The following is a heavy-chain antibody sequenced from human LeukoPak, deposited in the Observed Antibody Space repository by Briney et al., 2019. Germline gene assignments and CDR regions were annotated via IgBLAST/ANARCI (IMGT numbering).Heavy chain of an antibody. V-gene: IGHV4-59*08. CDR2: VYSSGST. CDR1: GGSNSSFY. CDR3: ARHGDYYCRSTICFDY. Sequence: SETLSLTCTVPGGSNSSFYWSWLRQPPGKELEWIGYVYSSGSTNYNPSLKSRLTVSVDTSKNQFSLQLSSVTAADTAVYYCARHGDYYCRSTICFDYWGQGTLVTVSS. J-gene: IGHJ4*02. D-gene: IGHD2-2*01.